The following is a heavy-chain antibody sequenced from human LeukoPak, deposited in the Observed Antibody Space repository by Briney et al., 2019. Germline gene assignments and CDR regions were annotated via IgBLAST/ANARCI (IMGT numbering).Heavy chain of an antibody. J-gene: IGHJ4*02. CDR1: GLRFGSYW. V-gene: IGHV3-7*03. CDR3: ARGSGFFLDFDY. Sequence: GGSLRLSCAASGLRFGSYWMNWVRQAPGKGLEWVANMNQDGSEKNYVDSVKGRFTISRDSSKNTLYLQMNSLRVDDAAVYYCARGSGFFLDFDYWGQGTLVTVSS. CDR2: MNQDGSEK. D-gene: IGHD3-22*01.